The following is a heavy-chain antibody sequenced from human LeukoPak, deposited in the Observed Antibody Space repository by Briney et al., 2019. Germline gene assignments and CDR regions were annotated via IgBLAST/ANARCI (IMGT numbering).Heavy chain of an antibody. Sequence: SETLSLTCAVYGGSLSGYYWSWIRQPPGKGLEWIGEINHSGSTNYNPSLKSRVTISVDTSKNQFSLKLSSVTAADTVVYYCARYCGGDYPGHDYFDYWGQGTLVTVSS. V-gene: IGHV4-34*01. CDR2: INHSGST. J-gene: IGHJ4*02. CDR1: GGSLSGYY. CDR3: ARYCGGDYPGHDYFDY. D-gene: IGHD2-21*02.